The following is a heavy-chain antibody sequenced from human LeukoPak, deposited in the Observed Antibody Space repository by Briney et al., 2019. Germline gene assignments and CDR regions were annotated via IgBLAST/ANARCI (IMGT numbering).Heavy chain of an antibody. Sequence: SETLSLTCTVSGGSISSYYWSWIRQPPGKGLEWIGEINHSGSTSYNPSLKSRVTISVDTSKNQFSLKLSSVTAADTAVYYCARHRCSGGSCYPMNWFDPWGQGTLVTVSS. CDR2: INHSGST. V-gene: IGHV4-34*01. D-gene: IGHD2-15*01. CDR1: GGSISSYY. CDR3: ARHRCSGGSCYPMNWFDP. J-gene: IGHJ5*02.